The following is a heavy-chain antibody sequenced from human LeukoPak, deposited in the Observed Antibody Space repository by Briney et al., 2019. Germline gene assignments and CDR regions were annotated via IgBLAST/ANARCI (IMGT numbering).Heavy chain of an antibody. CDR1: GGSFSGYY. CDR2: INHRGSS. J-gene: IGHJ4*02. V-gene: IGHV4-34*01. CDR3: ARGRYCSSTSCYKSFLGFDY. Sequence: NTSETLSLTCGVFGGSFSGYYWTWLRQPPGKGLEWIGQINHRGSSHYNPSLRSRVTISVDTSKNQFSLKLSSVTAADTAVYYCARGRYCSSTSCYKSFLGFDYWGQGTLVTVSS. D-gene: IGHD2-2*02.